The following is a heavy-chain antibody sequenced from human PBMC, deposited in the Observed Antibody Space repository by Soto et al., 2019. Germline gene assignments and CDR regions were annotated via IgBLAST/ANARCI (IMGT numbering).Heavy chain of an antibody. CDR2: IYYSGST. V-gene: IGHV4-39*01. Sequence: KPSETLSLTCTVSGGSISSSSYYWGWIRQPPGKGLEWIGSIYYSGSTYYNPSLKSRVTISVDTSKNQFSLKLSSVTAADTAVYYCARYLGLRYDFWSYYFDYWGQGTLVTVSS. CDR3: ARYLGLRYDFWSYYFDY. J-gene: IGHJ4*02. D-gene: IGHD3-3*01. CDR1: GGSISSSSYY.